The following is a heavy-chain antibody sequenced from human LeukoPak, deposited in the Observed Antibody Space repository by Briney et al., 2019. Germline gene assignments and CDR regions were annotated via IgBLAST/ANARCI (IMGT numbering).Heavy chain of an antibody. CDR3: ARADDGANSWVNY. Sequence: GESLRLSCAASGFTFSSYWMHWVRQAPGKGLVWISRINSDGSGTSYADSVKGRFTISRDNAKNTLYLQMNSLRAEDTAVYYCARADDGANSWVNYWGQGTLVTVSS. D-gene: IGHD4-23*01. J-gene: IGHJ4*02. CDR1: GFTFSSYW. CDR2: INSDGSGT. V-gene: IGHV3-74*01.